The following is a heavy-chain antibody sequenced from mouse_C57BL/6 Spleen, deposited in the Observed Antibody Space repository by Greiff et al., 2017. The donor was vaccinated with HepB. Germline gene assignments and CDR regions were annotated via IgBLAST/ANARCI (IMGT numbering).Heavy chain of an antibody. V-gene: IGHV3-6*01. Sequence: EVKLVESGPGLVKPSQSLSLTCSVTGYSITSGYYWNWIRQFPGNKLEWMGYISYDGSNNYNPSLKNRISITRDTSKNQFFLKLNSVTTEDTATYYCARGDYGRRDAMDYWGQGTSVTVSS. CDR1: GYSITSGYY. CDR3: ARGDYGRRDAMDY. J-gene: IGHJ4*01. CDR2: ISYDGSN. D-gene: IGHD1-1*01.